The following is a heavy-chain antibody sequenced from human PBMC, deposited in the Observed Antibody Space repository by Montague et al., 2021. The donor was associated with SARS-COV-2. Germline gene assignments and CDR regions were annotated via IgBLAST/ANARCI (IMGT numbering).Heavy chain of an antibody. D-gene: IGHD3-9*01. CDR1: VFTFSSYA. CDR2: IRGNGCST. Sequence: SLRLSCAASVFTFSSYAMSLVRQAPGKGLEWVSGIRGNGCSTYYSDSVKVRFTISRDNPKNTLYLQMNSLRAEDTAVYYCARLDIMTAYPYEYWGQGTLVTVSS. J-gene: IGHJ4*02. CDR3: ARLDIMTAYPYEY. V-gene: IGHV3-23*01.